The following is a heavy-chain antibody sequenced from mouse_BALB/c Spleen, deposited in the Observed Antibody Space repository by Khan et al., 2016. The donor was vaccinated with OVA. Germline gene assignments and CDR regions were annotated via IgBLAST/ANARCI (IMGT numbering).Heavy chain of an antibody. V-gene: IGHV1-18*01. CDR3: ARSGYGGFSY. D-gene: IGHD3-1*01. J-gene: IGHJ3*01. CDR2: INPNNGDT. Sequence: VQLQQSGPDLVKPGASMKISCKASGYSFTDYIMNWVRQSHGKNLEWIGLINPNNGDTTYNQKFKGKATLTVDKSSSTAYMELRSLTSEDAAVFYCARSGYGGFSYWGQGTLVTISA. CDR1: GYSFTDYI.